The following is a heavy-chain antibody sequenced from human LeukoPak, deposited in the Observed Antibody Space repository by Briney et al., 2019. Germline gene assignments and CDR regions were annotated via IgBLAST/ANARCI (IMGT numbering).Heavy chain of an antibody. V-gene: IGHV3-30*02. Sequence: PGGSLRLSCAASGFTFSSYGMHWVRQAPGKGLEWVAFIRYDGSNKYYADSVKGRFTISRDNSKNTLYLQMNSLRAEDTAVYYCAKEGSSRPPSPIDYWGQGTLVTVSS. J-gene: IGHJ4*02. CDR1: GFTFSSYG. CDR2: IRYDGSNK. CDR3: AKEGSSRPPSPIDY. D-gene: IGHD2-2*01.